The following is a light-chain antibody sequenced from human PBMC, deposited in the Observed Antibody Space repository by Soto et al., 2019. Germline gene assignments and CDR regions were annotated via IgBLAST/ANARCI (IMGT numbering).Light chain of an antibody. CDR3: QQYNNWPWT. V-gene: IGKV3-15*01. CDR1: QSVSSS. Sequence: EIMMTQSPATLSVSPGERATLSCRAIQSVSSSLAWYQQKPGQAPRLLIYDASTRATGIPARFSGSGSGTEFTLTISSLQSEDFAVYYCQQYNNWPWTFGQGTKVDIK. J-gene: IGKJ1*01. CDR2: DAS.